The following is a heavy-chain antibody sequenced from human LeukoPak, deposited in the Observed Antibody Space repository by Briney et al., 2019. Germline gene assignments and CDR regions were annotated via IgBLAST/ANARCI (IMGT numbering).Heavy chain of an antibody. CDR2: IRYDGSNK. Sequence: PGGSLRLSCAASGFTFSSYAMHWVRQAPGKGLEWVAFIRYDGSNKYYADSVKGRFTISRDNSKNTLYLQMNSLRAEDTAVYYCASDPPRHYDSSGYPDYWGQGTLVTVSS. J-gene: IGHJ4*02. V-gene: IGHV3-33*08. CDR3: ASDPPRHYDSSGYPDY. D-gene: IGHD3-22*01. CDR1: GFTFSSYA.